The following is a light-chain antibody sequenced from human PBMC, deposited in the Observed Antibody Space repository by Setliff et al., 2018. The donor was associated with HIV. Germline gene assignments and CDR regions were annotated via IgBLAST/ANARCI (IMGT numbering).Light chain of an antibody. V-gene: IGLV2-14*01. CDR1: SSDVGGYNY. J-gene: IGLJ1*01. Sequence: QSALTQPASVSGSPGQSITISCTGTSSDVGGYNYVSWYQQHPGKAPKLMIYEVSNRPSGVSNRFSSSKSGNTASLTISGLQAEDEADYYCSSYTSTTLYVFGTGTKVTV. CDR3: SSYTSTTLYV. CDR2: EVS.